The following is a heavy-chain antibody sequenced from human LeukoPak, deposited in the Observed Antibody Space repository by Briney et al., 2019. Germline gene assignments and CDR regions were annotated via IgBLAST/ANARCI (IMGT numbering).Heavy chain of an antibody. D-gene: IGHD2-2*02. CDR3: AREGYCSSTSCYRYYGMDV. Sequence: PGGSLRLSCAASGFTFSSYAMHWVRQAPGKGLEWVAVISYDGSNKYYADSVKGRFTISRDNAKNSLYLQVNSLRAEDTAVYYCAREGYCSSTSCYRYYGMDVWGQGTTVTVSS. CDR2: ISYDGSNK. J-gene: IGHJ6*02. V-gene: IGHV3-30*04. CDR1: GFTFSSYA.